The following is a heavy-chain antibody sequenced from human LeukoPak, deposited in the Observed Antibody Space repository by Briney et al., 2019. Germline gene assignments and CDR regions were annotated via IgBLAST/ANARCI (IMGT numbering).Heavy chain of an antibody. CDR3: ARAYCSGGSCYSGYYMDV. CDR2: ISSSSSTI. J-gene: IGHJ6*03. D-gene: IGHD2-15*01. Sequence: GGSLRLSCAASGFTFSSYNMNWVRQAPGKGLERISYISSSSSTIYYADSVKGRFTISRDNAKNSLYLQMNSLRAEDTAVYYCARAYCSGGSCYSGYYMDVRGKGTTVTVSS. V-gene: IGHV3-48*01. CDR1: GFTFSSYN.